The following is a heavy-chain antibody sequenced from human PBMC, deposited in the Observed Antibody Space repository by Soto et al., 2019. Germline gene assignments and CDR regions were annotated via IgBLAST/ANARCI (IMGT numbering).Heavy chain of an antibody. Sequence: GGSLRLSFAASGFTFSIYAMSWVRQAPGKGLEWVSAISGSGGSTYYADSVKGRFTISRDNSKNTLYLQMNSLRAEDTAVYYCAKGSPVVRYFDWLPTSFDYWGQGTLVTVSS. J-gene: IGHJ4*02. CDR3: AKGSPVVRYFDWLPTSFDY. D-gene: IGHD3-9*01. CDR1: GFTFSIYA. CDR2: ISGSGGST. V-gene: IGHV3-23*01.